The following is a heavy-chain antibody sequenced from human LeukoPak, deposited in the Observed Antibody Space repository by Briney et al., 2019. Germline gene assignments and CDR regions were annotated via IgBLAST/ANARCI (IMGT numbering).Heavy chain of an antibody. CDR2: INPNSGGT. V-gene: IGHV1-2*02. D-gene: IGHD6-25*01. Sequence: GASVKVSCKASGYTFTGYYMHWVRQAPGQGLEWMGWINPNSGGTNYAQNFQGRVTMTRDTSTSTAYMELSRLNSDDTAVYYCARDSAETYWGQGTLVTVSS. J-gene: IGHJ4*02. CDR1: GYTFTGYY. CDR3: ARDSAETY.